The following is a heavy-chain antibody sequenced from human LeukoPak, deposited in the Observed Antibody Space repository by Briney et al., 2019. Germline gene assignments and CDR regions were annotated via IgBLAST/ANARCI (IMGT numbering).Heavy chain of an antibody. CDR1: GFTFSSYS. Sequence: GGSLRLSCAASGFTFSSYSMNWVRQAPGKGLEWVSSISSSSSYIYYADSVKGRFTISRDNAKNSLYLQMNSLRAEDTAVYCCARSYYDSSGGYYFDYWGQGTLVTVSS. V-gene: IGHV3-21*01. D-gene: IGHD3-22*01. J-gene: IGHJ4*02. CDR2: ISSSSSYI. CDR3: ARSYYDSSGGYYFDY.